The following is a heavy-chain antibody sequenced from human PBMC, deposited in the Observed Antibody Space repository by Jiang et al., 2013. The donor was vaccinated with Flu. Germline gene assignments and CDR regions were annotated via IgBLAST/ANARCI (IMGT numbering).Heavy chain of an antibody. CDR1: GGSFSGYY. J-gene: IGHJ5*02. D-gene: IGHD4-17*01. Sequence: LLKPSETLSLTCAVYGGSFSGYYWSWIRQPPGKGLEWIGEINHSGSTNYNPSLKSRVTISVDTSKNQFSLKLSSVTAADTAVYYCARVWAGDYGDSTPNWFDPWGQGTLVTVSS. CDR3: ARVWAGDYGDSTPNWFDP. CDR2: INHSGST. V-gene: IGHV4-34*01.